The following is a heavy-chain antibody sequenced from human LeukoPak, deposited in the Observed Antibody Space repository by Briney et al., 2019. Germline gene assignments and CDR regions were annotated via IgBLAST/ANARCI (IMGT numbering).Heavy chain of an antibody. V-gene: IGHV1-2*02. CDR1: GYTFIGYY. Sequence: ASVKVSCKASGYTFIGYYTHWVRQAPGQGLEWMGWINPNSGGTNYAQKFQGRVAMTRDRSISTAYMELSRLRSDDTAVYYCAKDHTIRSFDSWGLGTLVTVSS. CDR2: INPNSGGT. J-gene: IGHJ4*02. CDR3: AKDHTIRSFDS. D-gene: IGHD1-14*01.